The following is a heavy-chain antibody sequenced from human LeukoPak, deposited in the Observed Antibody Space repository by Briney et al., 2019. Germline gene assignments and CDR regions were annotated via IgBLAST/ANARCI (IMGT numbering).Heavy chain of an antibody. Sequence: PGGPLRLSCAASGFTFRSYGMHWVRQAPGKGLEWVAVIWYDGSNKYYADSVEGRFIISRDNPKSTLYLQMDSLRAEDTAVYFCTRDISSSRFDFWGQGTQVIVSS. J-gene: IGHJ4*02. D-gene: IGHD6-6*01. CDR3: TRDISSSRFDF. V-gene: IGHV3-33*01. CDR2: IWYDGSNK. CDR1: GFTFRSYG.